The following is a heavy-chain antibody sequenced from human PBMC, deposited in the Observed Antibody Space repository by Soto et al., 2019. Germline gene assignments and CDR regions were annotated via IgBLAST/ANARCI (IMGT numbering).Heavy chain of an antibody. D-gene: IGHD3-22*01. V-gene: IGHV4-34*01. CDR1: GGSFSGYY. J-gene: IGHJ5*02. Sequence: PSETLSLTCVVPGGSFSGYYWSWIRQPPGQGLVWIGEVNYSGGTNYNPSLERRVIISPDTSKSQFSLRLNSMTDADTAVYYCARHTYDSSGYYRYNWFDPWGQGTLVTVSS. CDR2: VNYSGGT. CDR3: ARHTYDSSGYYRYNWFDP.